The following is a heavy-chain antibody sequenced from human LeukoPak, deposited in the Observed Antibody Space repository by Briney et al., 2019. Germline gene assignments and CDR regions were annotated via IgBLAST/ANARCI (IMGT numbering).Heavy chain of an antibody. D-gene: IGHD6-19*01. V-gene: IGHV1-2*04. CDR2: INPNSGGT. Sequence: GASVKVSCKASGYTFTGYDINWVRQAPGQGLEWMGWINPNSGGTNYAQKFQGWVTMTRDTSISTAYMELSRLRSDDTAVYYCAREEQLQGLRFDPWGQGTLATVSS. CDR1: GYTFTGYD. CDR3: AREEQLQGLRFDP. J-gene: IGHJ5*02.